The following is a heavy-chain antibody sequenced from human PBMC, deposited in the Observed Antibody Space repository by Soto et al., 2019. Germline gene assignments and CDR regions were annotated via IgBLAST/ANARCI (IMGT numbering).Heavy chain of an antibody. D-gene: IGHD3-10*01. J-gene: IGHJ3*02. CDR2: IYPGDSDT. CDR3: ARPHYYGSGSSTDDDFDI. Sequence: GESLKISCKGSGYSFTSYWIGWVRQMPGKGLEWMGIIYPGDSDTRYSPSFQGQVTISADKSISTAYLQWSSLKASDTAMYYCARPHYYGSGSSTDDDFDIWGQGPMVTVSS. CDR1: GYSFTSYW. V-gene: IGHV5-51*01.